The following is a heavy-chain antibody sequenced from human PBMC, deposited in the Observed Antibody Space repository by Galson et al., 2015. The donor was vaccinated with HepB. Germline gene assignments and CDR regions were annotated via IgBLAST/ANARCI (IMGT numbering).Heavy chain of an antibody. CDR2: ITANGDNI. CDR1: GFTFSTSA. V-gene: IGHV3-23*01. J-gene: IGHJ4*02. Sequence: SLRLSCAASGFTFSTSAMGWVRQTPGKGLEWVSSITANGDNIYYADSVMGRFTISRDTSKKTMYLQMNSLRAEDTAVYYCAKDRRGPAAGTWYFDYWGQGTLVTVSS. D-gene: IGHD6-13*01. CDR3: AKDRRGPAAGTWYFDY.